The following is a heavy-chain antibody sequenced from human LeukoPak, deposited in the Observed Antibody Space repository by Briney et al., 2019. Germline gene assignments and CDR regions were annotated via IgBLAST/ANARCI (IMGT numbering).Heavy chain of an antibody. V-gene: IGHV3-30*18. CDR2: IPHDGRNE. CDR1: GFTFRNYG. CDR3: AKDQDIAAAGRGGFFDY. J-gene: IGHJ4*02. D-gene: IGHD6-13*01. Sequence: GGSLRLSCAASGFTFRNYGMHWVRQAPGKGLEWVALIPHDGRNEYYVDSVRGRFTISRDNSKNTLYLQMNSLRAEDTAVYYCAKDQDIAAAGRGGFFDYRGQGILVTVSS.